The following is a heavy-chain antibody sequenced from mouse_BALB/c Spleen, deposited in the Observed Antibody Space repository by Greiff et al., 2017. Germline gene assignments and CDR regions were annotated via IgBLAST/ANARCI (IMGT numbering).Heavy chain of an antibody. Sequence: VMLVESGPGLVAPSQSLSITCTVSGFSLTSYGVHWVRQPPGKGLEWLGVIWAGGSTNYNSALMSRLSISKDNSKSQVFLKMNSLQTDDTAMYYCARLGSTGDAMDYWGQGTSVTVSS. J-gene: IGHJ4*01. D-gene: IGHD4-1*01. CDR2: IWAGGST. CDR3: ARLGSTGDAMDY. CDR1: GFSLTSYG. V-gene: IGHV2-9*02.